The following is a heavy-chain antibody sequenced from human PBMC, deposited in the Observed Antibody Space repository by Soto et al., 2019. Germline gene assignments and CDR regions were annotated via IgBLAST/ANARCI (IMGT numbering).Heavy chain of an antibody. CDR2: ISAYNGNT. D-gene: IGHD6-19*01. CDR1: GYTFTSYG. J-gene: IGHJ6*02. Sequence: ASVKVSCKASGYTFTSYGISWVRQAPGQGLEWMGWISAYNGNTNYAQKLQGRATMTTDTSTSTAYMELRSLRSDDTAVYYCARDGIAVAGPGYYYSGMDVWGQGTTVTVSS. V-gene: IGHV1-18*04. CDR3: ARDGIAVAGPGYYYSGMDV.